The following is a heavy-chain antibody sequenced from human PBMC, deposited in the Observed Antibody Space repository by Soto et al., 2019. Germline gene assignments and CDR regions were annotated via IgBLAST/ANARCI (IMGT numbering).Heavy chain of an antibody. CDR2: ISGSGGST. Sequence: GGSLRLSCAASGFTFSSYAMSWVRQAPGKGLEWVSAISGSGGSTYYADSVKGRFTISRDNSKNTLYLQMNSLRVEDTAVYYCARPRYCTGGSCFFDYWGQGTLVTVSS. D-gene: IGHD2-15*01. V-gene: IGHV3-23*01. CDR1: GFTFSSYA. CDR3: ARPRYCTGGSCFFDY. J-gene: IGHJ4*02.